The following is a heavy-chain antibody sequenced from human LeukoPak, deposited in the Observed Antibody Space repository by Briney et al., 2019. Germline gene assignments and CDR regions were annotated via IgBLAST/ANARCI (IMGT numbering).Heavy chain of an antibody. J-gene: IGHJ6*03. CDR3: ARGGVGYCSGGSCLYYYYMDV. CDR1: GGSFSGYY. Sequence: KPSETLSLTCAVYGGSFSGYYWSWIRQPPGKGLEWIGEINHSGSTNYNPSLKSRVTISVDTSKNQFSLKLSSVTAADTAVFYCARGGVGYCSGGSCLYYYYMDVWGKGTTVTVSS. CDR2: INHSGST. V-gene: IGHV4-34*01. D-gene: IGHD2-15*01.